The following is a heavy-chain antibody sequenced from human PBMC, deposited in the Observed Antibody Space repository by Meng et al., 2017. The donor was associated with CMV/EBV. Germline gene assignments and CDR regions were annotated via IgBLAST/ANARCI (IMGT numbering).Heavy chain of an antibody. CDR2: INPNSGGT. CDR3: ARALYSNYDNWFDP. Sequence: QVQLVQSGAEGKKPGASVKGSCKASGHTFADYYINWVRQAPGQGLEWMGWINPNSGGTNYAQKFQGRVTMTRDTTDSIVYMEVSSLRSDDTAVYYCARALYSNYDNWFDPWGQGTLVTVSS. D-gene: IGHD4-11*01. J-gene: IGHJ5*02. V-gene: IGHV1-2*02. CDR1: GHTFADYY.